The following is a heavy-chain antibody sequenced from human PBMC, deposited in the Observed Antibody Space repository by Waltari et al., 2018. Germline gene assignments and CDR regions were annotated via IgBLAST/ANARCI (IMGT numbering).Heavy chain of an antibody. CDR1: GGTFRSYA. V-gene: IGHV1-69*15. D-gene: IGHD4-17*01. Sequence: QVQLVQSGAEVKKPGSSVKVSCKASGGTFRSYAISWVRTAPGQGLEWMGRIIPICGTANYAQKFQGRVTITADESTSTAYMELSSLRSEDTAVYYCARGGSVYGDYVSEYFQHWGQGTLVTVSS. J-gene: IGHJ1*01. CDR3: ARGGSVYGDYVSEYFQH. CDR2: IIPICGTA.